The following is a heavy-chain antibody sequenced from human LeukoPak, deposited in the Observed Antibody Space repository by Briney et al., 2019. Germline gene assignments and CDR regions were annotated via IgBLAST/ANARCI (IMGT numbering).Heavy chain of an antibody. Sequence: ASVKVSCKSSGYTFNGYYMHWVRQAPGQGLEWMGWINTNTGNPTYAQGFTGRFVFSLDTSVSTAYLRISSLKAEDTAVYYCARDRVLLWFGESYYFDYWGQGTLVTVSS. D-gene: IGHD3-10*01. V-gene: IGHV7-4-1*02. CDR3: ARDRVLLWFGESYYFDY. J-gene: IGHJ4*02. CDR1: GYTFNGYY. CDR2: INTNTGNP.